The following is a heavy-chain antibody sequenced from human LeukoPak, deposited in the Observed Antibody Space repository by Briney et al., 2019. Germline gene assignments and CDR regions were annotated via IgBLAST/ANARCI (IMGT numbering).Heavy chain of an antibody. Sequence: GRSLRLSCATSGFTFSRFVMHWVRQAPGKGLEWLALIWFDGSSKNYTDSVEGRFTISRDNSKNTLFLQMNSLRAEDTAVYYCARGFYRVRDDQSTYYFVHWGQGTLVTVSS. CDR1: GFTFSRFV. V-gene: IGHV3-33*01. D-gene: IGHD5-24*01. CDR2: IWFDGSSK. J-gene: IGHJ4*02. CDR3: ARGFYRVRDDQSTYYFVH.